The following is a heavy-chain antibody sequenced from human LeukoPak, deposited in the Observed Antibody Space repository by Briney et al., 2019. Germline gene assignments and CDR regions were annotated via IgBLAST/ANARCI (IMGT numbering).Heavy chain of an antibody. D-gene: IGHD4-17*01. V-gene: IGHV3-53*01. CDR2: IYSGGST. CDR3: ARDGTVTSNYYYYGMDV. CDR1: GFTVSSNY. Sequence: GGPLRLSCAASGFTVSSNYMSWVRQAPGKGLEWVSVIYSGGSTYYADSVKGRFTISRDNSKNTLYLQMNSLRAEDTAVYYCARDGTVTSNYYYYGMDVWGQGTTVTVSS. J-gene: IGHJ6*02.